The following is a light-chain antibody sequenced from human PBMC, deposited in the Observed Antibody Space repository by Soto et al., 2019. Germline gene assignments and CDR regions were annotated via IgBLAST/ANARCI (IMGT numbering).Light chain of an antibody. Sequence: QSVLTQPPSASGTPGQRVTISCSGSSSNIGAAYDVNWYRHLPGTAPKLLIYGNTNRPSGVPDRFSGSKSSTSASLAITGLQADDEAVYYCQSYDSGLTGSVFGGGTKVTVL. V-gene: IGLV1-40*01. CDR2: GNT. CDR3: QSYDSGLTGSV. J-gene: IGLJ2*01. CDR1: SSNIGAAYD.